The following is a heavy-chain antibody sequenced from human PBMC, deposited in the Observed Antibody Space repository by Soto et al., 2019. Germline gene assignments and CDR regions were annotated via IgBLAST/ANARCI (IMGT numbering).Heavy chain of an antibody. CDR2: ISTYNGNT. CDR3: ARDYYYDTTGPPDY. D-gene: IGHD3-22*01. J-gene: IGHJ4*02. CDR1: GYTFSSYG. Sequence: ASVKISCKASGYTFSSYGISWVRQAPGQGLEWMGWISTYNGNTHYAKKFQGRVTMTTATSTSTAYMELRILRSEDTAAYFCARDYYYDTTGPPDYWGQGTLVTVSS. V-gene: IGHV1-18*01.